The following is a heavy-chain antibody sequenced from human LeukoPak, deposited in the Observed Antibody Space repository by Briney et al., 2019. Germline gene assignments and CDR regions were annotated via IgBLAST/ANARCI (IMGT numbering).Heavy chain of an antibody. V-gene: IGHV4-39*01. CDR1: GGSISSSSYY. D-gene: IGHD1-26*01. CDR3: ASVLLGYYFDY. CDR2: IYYSGST. J-gene: IGHJ4*02. Sequence: SETLSLTCTVSGGSISSSSYYWGWLRQPPGTGLEWLGSIYYSGSTYYNPSLKSRVTISVDTSKNQFSLKLSSVTAADTAVYYCASVLLGYYFDYWGQGTLVTVSS.